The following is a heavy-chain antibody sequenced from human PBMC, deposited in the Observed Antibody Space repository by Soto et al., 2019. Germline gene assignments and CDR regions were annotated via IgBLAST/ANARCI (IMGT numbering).Heavy chain of an antibody. CDR2: IWYDGSNK. CDR3: VRDTPQLLLLDYYSYGMDV. J-gene: IGHJ6*02. D-gene: IGHD2-15*01. V-gene: IGHV3-33*01. CDR1: GFTFSSYG. Sequence: GGSLRLSCAASGFTFSSYGMHWVRQAPGKGLEWVAVIWYDGSNKYYADTVKGRSTISRDNSKNTLYLQMNSLRAEDTAVYYCVRDTPQLLLLDYYSYGMDVWGQGTTVTVSS.